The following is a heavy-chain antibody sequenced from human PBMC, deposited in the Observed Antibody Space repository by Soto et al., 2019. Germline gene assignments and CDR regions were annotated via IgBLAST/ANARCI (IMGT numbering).Heavy chain of an antibody. V-gene: IGHV1-3*01. CDR2: INAGNGNT. J-gene: IGHJ5*02. D-gene: IGHD5-18*01. Sequence: ASVKVSCKASGYTFTSYAMHWVRQAPGQRLEWMGWINAGNGNTKYSQKFQGRVTITRDTSASTAYMELSSLRSEDTAVYYCARAPEQLWISWFDPWGQRTQVTVSS. CDR3: ARAPEQLWISWFDP. CDR1: GYTFTSYA.